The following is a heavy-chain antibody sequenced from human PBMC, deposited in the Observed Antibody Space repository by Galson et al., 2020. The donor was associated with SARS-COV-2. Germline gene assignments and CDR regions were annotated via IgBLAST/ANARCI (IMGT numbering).Heavy chain of an antibody. CDR3: ARDVIYDISSGNLDY. V-gene: IGHV4-59*12. CDR2: IYYSGST. Sequence: SETLSLTCTVSGGSLTSFFWSWIRQPPGKGLEWIGYIYYSGSTNYNPSLKSRVTISVDTSKNQFSLKLTSVTAADTAVYYCARDVIYDISSGNLDYWGQGTLVTVSS. CDR1: GGSLTSFF. D-gene: IGHD3-22*01. J-gene: IGHJ4*02.